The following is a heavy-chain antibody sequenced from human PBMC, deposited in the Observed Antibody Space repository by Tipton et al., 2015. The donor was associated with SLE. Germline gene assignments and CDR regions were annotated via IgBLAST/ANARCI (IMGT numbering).Heavy chain of an antibody. V-gene: IGHV4-4*02. Sequence: TLSLTCAVSGGSISSSNWWSWVRQPPGKGLEWIGEIYHSGSTNYNPSLKGRVTISVDKSKNQFSLKLTSVTAADTAVYYCARGESYYDFWGGYYYWGQGTLVTVSS. J-gene: IGHJ4*02. CDR1: GGSISSSNW. D-gene: IGHD3-3*01. CDR2: IYHSGST. CDR3: ARGESYYDFWGGYYY.